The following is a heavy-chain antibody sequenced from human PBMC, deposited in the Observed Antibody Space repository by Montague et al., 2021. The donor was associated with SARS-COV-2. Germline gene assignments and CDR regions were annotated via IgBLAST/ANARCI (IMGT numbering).Heavy chain of an antibody. CDR2: IKQSGRT. D-gene: IGHD3-22*01. J-gene: IGHJ4*02. CDR3: ARGHLSVSMIVVVFTSASYYFDY. V-gene: IGHV4-34*01. CDR1: GGSFGDDH. Sequence: SETLSLTCAVYGGSFGDDHWSWIRQPPGKGLEWIGDIKQSGRTNYNPSLKSRVTISVDTSKNQFSLKVTSLTAADTAVYFCARGHLSVSMIVVVFTSASYYFDYWGQGARGTVSS.